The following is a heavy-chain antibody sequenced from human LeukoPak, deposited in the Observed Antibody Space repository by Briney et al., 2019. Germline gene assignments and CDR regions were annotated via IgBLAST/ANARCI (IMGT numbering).Heavy chain of an antibody. CDR1: GFTFSSYA. CDR3: ARGGLGWNYDAFDI. J-gene: IGHJ3*02. V-gene: IGHV3-23*01. Sequence: GGSLRLSCAASGFTFSSYAMSWVRQAPGKGLEWVSAISGSGGSTYYADSVKGRFTISRDNAKNSLYLQMNSLRAEDTAVYYCARGGLGWNYDAFDIWGQGTMVTVSS. D-gene: IGHD1-7*01. CDR2: ISGSGGST.